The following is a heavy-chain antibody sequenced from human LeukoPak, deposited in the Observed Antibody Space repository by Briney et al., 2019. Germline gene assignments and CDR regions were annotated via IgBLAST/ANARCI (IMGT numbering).Heavy chain of an antibody. CDR3: ARDGYNRGLY. CDR1: GGSFSGYY. CDR2: INHSGST. V-gene: IGHV4-34*01. J-gene: IGHJ4*02. Sequence: PSETLSLTCAVYGGSFSGYYWSWIRQPPGKGLEWIGEINHSGSTNYNPSLKSRVTISVDTSKNQFPLKLSSVTAADTAVYYCARDGYNRGLYWGQGTLVTVSS. D-gene: IGHD5-24*01.